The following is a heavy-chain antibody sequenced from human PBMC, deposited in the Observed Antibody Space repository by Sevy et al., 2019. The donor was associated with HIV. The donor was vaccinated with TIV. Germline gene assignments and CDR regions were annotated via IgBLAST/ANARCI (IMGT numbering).Heavy chain of an antibody. CDR2: ISSSGSTI. CDR1: GFTFSNYA. Sequence: GGSLRLSCAASGFTFSNYAMGWVRQAPGKGLEWVSYISSSGSTIYYADSVKGRFTISRDNAKNSLYLQMNSLRAEETAVYYCARDSLGVLRYYDSSGPPDWGQGTLVTVSS. J-gene: IGHJ4*02. V-gene: IGHV3-11*01. CDR3: ARDSLGVLRYYDSSGPPD. D-gene: IGHD3-22*01.